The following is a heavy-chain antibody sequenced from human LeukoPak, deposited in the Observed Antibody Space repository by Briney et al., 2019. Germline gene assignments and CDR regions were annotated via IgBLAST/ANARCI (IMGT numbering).Heavy chain of an antibody. D-gene: IGHD3-22*01. CDR2: INHSGST. J-gene: IGHJ5*02. V-gene: IGHV4-34*01. Sequence: SETLSLTCAVYGGSFSGYYWSWIRQPPGKGLEWIGEINHSGSTNYNPSLKSRVTISVDTSKNQFSLKLSSVTAADTAVYYCARRHLTYYYDSSGYSNKGGFDPWGQGTLVTVSS. CDR3: ARRHLTYYYDSSGYSNKGGFDP. CDR1: GGSFSGYY.